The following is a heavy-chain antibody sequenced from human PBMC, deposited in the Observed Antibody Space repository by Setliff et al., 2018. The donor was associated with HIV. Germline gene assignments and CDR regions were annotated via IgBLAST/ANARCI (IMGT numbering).Heavy chain of an antibody. J-gene: IGHJ3*01. Sequence: GESLKISCAASGFTFSIYGMHWVRQAPGKGLEWVAVIWYDGGKKYYADSVKGRFTISRDNSKNTLFLQMDSLRAEDTALYYCAKQRYYDGNDGFDVWGQGTMVTVSS. D-gene: IGHD3-3*01. V-gene: IGHV3-33*06. CDR3: AKQRYYDGNDGFDV. CDR2: IWYDGGKK. CDR1: GFTFSIYG.